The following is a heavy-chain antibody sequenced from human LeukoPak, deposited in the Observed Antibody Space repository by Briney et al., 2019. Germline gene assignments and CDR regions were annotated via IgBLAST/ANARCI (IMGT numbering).Heavy chain of an antibody. D-gene: IGHD1-26*01. CDR3: ARGLGGSYTYYFDY. J-gene: IGHJ4*02. CDR2: MYPNSGNT. CDR1: GYTFTTYD. Sequence: ASVKVSCKASGYTFTTYDINWVRQATGQGLEWMGWMYPNSGNTGYAQKFQGRVTMTRNTSISTAYMELSSLRSEDTAVYYCARGLGGSYTYYFDYWGQGTLVTVSS. V-gene: IGHV1-8*01.